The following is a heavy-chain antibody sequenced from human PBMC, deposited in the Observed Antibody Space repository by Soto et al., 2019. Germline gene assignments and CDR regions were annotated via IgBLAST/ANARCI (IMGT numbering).Heavy chain of an antibody. CDR3: ARDGGDYKDAFDI. Sequence: QVQLVQSGAEVPKPGSSVQVSCQASGGPFSSSAISWVRQAPGQGLEWRGRIIPILGIANYAQNFQGRETITADKSTSTDDMELSSLRYEDTAGYYCARDGGDYKDAFDIWGQGTMVTVSS. V-gene: IGHV1-69*04. CDR1: GGPFSSSA. D-gene: IGHD1-26*01. J-gene: IGHJ3*02. CDR2: IIPILGIA.